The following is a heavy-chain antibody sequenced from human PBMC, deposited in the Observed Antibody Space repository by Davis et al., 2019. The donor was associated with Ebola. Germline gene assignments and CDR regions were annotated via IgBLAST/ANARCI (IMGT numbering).Heavy chain of an antibody. CDR3: ARGARVGANYYYYMDV. CDR2: ISSSSSYI. V-gene: IGHV3-21*01. J-gene: IGHJ6*03. D-gene: IGHD1-26*01. Sequence: PGGSLRLSCAASGFTFSSYSMNWVRQAPGKGLEWVSSISSSSSYIYYADSVKGRFTISRDNAKNSLYLQMNSLRAEDTAVYYCARGARVGANYYYYMDVWGKGTTVTVSS. CDR1: GFTFSSYS.